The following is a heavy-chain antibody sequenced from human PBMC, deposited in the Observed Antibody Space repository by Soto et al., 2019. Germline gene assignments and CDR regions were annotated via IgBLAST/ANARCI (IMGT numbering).Heavy chain of an antibody. D-gene: IGHD2-21*01. CDR3: TIEREDCLGDKNEALDY. J-gene: IGHJ4*02. V-gene: IGHV1-69*04. CDR2: IIPILGIA. Sequence: GASVKVSCKASGGTFSSYTISWVRQAPGQGLEWMGRIIPILGIANYAQKIQGRVTITADKSTSTAYMELSRLRYEDPAVYYRTIEREDCLGDKNEALDYWGQGTLVTVSS. CDR1: GGTFSSYT.